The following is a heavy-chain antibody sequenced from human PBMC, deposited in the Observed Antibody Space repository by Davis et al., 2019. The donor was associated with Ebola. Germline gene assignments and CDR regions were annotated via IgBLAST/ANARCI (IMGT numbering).Heavy chain of an antibody. Sequence: GGSLRLSCAASGFTFSSYAMSWVRQAPGKGLEWVSGTTLSGGSTYYADSVKGRFTISRDNSRNTLYLQMNSLRAEDTAVYYCAKDGGNYPYWYFDLWGRGTLVTVSS. CDR2: TTLSGGST. CDR1: GFTFSSYA. CDR3: AKDGGNYPYWYFDL. V-gene: IGHV3-23*01. D-gene: IGHD1-7*01. J-gene: IGHJ2*01.